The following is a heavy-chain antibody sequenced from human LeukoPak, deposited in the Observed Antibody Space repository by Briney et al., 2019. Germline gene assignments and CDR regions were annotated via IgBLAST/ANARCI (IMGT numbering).Heavy chain of an antibody. V-gene: IGHV4-59*01. J-gene: IGHJ4*02. CDR3: ARQSRIQLWYWGFDY. CDR1: GVSMTGYY. Sequence: SSETLSLTCTVVGVSMTGYYWSWIRQPPGKGLEWIGYIYYSGSTNYNPSLKSRVTISVDTSKNQFSLKLSSVTAADTAVYYCARQSRIQLWYWGFDYWGQGTLVTVSS. CDR2: IYYSGST. D-gene: IGHD5-18*01.